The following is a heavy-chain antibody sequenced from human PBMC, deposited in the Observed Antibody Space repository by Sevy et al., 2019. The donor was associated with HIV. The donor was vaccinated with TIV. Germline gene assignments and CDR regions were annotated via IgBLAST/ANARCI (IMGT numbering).Heavy chain of an antibody. D-gene: IGHD3-22*01. Sequence: GGSLRLSCTGSGFTFGDYAMSWFRQAPGMGLEWVGFIRSKDYGGATEYAASVKASFTISRDDSKSIANLQMNSLKTEDTAVYYCTRGYYYDSSGYSDYWGQGTLVTVSS. J-gene: IGHJ4*02. CDR2: IRSKDYGGAT. CDR3: TRGYYYDSSGYSDY. V-gene: IGHV3-49*03. CDR1: GFTFGDYA.